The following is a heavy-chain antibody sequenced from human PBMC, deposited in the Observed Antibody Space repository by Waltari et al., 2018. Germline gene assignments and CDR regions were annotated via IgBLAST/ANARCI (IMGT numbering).Heavy chain of an antibody. CDR2: IGTNGDYI. Sequence: EVQLVESGGGLVTRGGSLRVSCVAAGSNFISYTMNWVRQAPGKGLEWVSSIGTNGDYIYYADSVKGRFTTSRDNARNSLYLQMTSLRAEDTAVYFCASHFEDYYYYMDVWGKGTTVTVSS. V-gene: IGHV3-21*01. J-gene: IGHJ6*03. CDR3: ASHFEDYYYYMDV. CDR1: GSNFISYT.